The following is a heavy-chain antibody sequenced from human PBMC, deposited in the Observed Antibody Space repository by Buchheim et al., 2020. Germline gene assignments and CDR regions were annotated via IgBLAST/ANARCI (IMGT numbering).Heavy chain of an antibody. CDR3: AKDRDHYYDSSGYYNWFDP. J-gene: IGHJ5*02. Sequence: EVQLVESGGGLVQPGGSLRLSCAASGFTFSSYAMSWVRQAPGKGLEWVSAISGSGGSTYYADSVKGRFTISRDNSKNRLYLQMNSLRAEDTAVYYCAKDRDHYYDSSGYYNWFDPWGQGTL. V-gene: IGHV3-23*04. CDR1: GFTFSSYA. D-gene: IGHD3-22*01. CDR2: ISGSGGST.